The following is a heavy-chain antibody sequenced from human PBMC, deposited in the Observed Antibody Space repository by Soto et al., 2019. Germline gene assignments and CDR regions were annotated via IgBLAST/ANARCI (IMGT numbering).Heavy chain of an antibody. CDR3: AREGYYYDSSGYLDY. Sequence: GGSLRLSCAASGFTFSSYWMSWVRQAPGKGLEWVANIKQDGSEKYYVDSVKGRFTISRDNAKNSLYLQMNSLRAEDTAVYYYAREGYYYDSSGYLDYWGQGTLVTVSS. D-gene: IGHD3-22*01. J-gene: IGHJ4*02. CDR1: GFTFSSYW. V-gene: IGHV3-7*01. CDR2: IKQDGSEK.